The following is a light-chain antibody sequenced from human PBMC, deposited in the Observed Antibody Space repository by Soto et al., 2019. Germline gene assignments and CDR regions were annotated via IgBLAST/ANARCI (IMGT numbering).Light chain of an antibody. Sequence: QSVLTQPPSASGTPGQRVTISCSGSSSNIGNNNVFWYQQLPGTAPKLLIFKTNQRPSGVPDRFSGSKSGTSASLAISELRSEDEADYYCAAWDDSLSGLIFGGGTKVTVL. CDR3: AAWDDSLSGLI. CDR2: KTN. V-gene: IGLV1-47*01. CDR1: SSNIGNNN. J-gene: IGLJ2*01.